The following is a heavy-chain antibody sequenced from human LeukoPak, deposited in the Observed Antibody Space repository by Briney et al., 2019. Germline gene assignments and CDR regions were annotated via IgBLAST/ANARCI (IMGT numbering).Heavy chain of an antibody. CDR2: IIPIFGTA. J-gene: IGHJ4*02. Sequence: SVKVSCKASGYTFTGYYMHWVRQAPGQGLEWMGGIIPIFGTANYAQKFQGRVTITADESTSTAYMELSSLRSEDTAVYYCASRYCSSTSCYTASDYWGQGTLVTVSS. V-gene: IGHV1-69*13. CDR3: ASRYCSSTSCYTASDY. CDR1: GYTFTGYY. D-gene: IGHD2-2*02.